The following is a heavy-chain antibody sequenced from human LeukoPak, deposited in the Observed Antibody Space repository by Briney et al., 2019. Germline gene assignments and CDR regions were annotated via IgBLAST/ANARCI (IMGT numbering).Heavy chain of an antibody. Sequence: GESLKISCAASRFTFSSYAMSWVRQAPGKGLEWVSAISGSGDRTYYADSVKGRFTISRDNSKNTLYLQMNSLRAEDTAVYYCAKEAYYDSSGTNSYYFDYWGQGTLVTVSS. J-gene: IGHJ4*02. D-gene: IGHD3-22*01. CDR3: AKEAYYDSSGTNSYYFDY. V-gene: IGHV3-23*01. CDR1: RFTFSSYA. CDR2: ISGSGDRT.